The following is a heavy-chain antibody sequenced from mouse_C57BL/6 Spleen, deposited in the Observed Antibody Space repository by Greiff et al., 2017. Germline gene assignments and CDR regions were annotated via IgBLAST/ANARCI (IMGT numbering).Heavy chain of an antibody. J-gene: IGHJ4*01. CDR3: CGYAFAFGY. CDR2: ISTGGDYI. CDR1: GYTFSSYA. V-gene: IGHV5-9-1*02. Sequence: EVQVEESGEGLVKPGGSLKLSCAASGYTFSSYAMCWVRQTPEKRLEWVAYISTGGDYIYYADTVKGRFTISRDNARNTLYLQMSSLKSEDTSMYYCCGYAFAFGYWGKGTSVSVAT. D-gene: IGHD2-2*01.